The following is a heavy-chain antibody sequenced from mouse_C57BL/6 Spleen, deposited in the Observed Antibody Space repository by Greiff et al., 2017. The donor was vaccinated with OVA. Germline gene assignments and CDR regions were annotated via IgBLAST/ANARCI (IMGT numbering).Heavy chain of an antibody. CDR1: GFTFSSYA. Sequence: DVKLVESGEGLVKPGGSLKLSCAASGFTFSSYAMSWVRQTPEKRLEWVAYISSGGDYIYYADTVKGRFTISRDNARNTLYLQMSSLKSEDTAMYYCTRDEIPYYYGSSYKFAYWGQGTLVTVSA. CDR3: TRDEIPYYYGSSYKFAY. D-gene: IGHD1-1*01. V-gene: IGHV5-9-1*02. J-gene: IGHJ3*01. CDR2: ISSGGDYI.